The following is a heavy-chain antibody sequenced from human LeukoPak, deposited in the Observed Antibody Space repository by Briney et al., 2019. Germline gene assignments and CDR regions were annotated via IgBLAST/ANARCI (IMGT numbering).Heavy chain of an antibody. Sequence: SETLSLTCTVSGGSINSGGYYWSWIRQHPGKGLEWIGYIYYSGSTYYNPSLKSRVTISVDTSKRQSSLKLNSVTAADTAVYYCARWSSLAAAKAFDYWGQGTLVTVS. V-gene: IGHV4-31*03. CDR3: ARWSSLAAAKAFDY. J-gene: IGHJ4*02. CDR1: GGSINSGGYY. CDR2: IYYSGST. D-gene: IGHD6-13*01.